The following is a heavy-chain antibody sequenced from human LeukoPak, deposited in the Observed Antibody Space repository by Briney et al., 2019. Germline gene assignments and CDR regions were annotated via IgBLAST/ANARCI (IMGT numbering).Heavy chain of an antibody. CDR3: ASRKLGNDY. CDR2: IYYSGTT. Sequence: SETLSLTCTVSGGSISSSSYCWGWIRQPPGKGLEWIGSIYYSGTTYYNPSLKSRVTISIDTSKNQFFLKLSSVTAADTAVYYCASRKLGNDYWGQGTLVTVSS. V-gene: IGHV4-39*07. D-gene: IGHD7-27*01. J-gene: IGHJ4*02. CDR1: GGSISSSSYC.